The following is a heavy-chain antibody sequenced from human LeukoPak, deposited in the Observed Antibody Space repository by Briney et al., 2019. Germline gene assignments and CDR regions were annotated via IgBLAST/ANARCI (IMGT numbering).Heavy chain of an antibody. V-gene: IGHV4-34*01. CDR1: GGSFSGYY. CDR3: AREYLSQGGMDV. J-gene: IGHJ6*02. CDR2: INHSGST. D-gene: IGHD2-2*02. Sequence: PSETLSLTCAVYGGSFSGYYWSWIRQPPGKGLEWIGEINHSGSTNYNPSLKSRVTISVDTSKNQFSLKLSSVTAADTAVYYCAREYLSQGGMDVWGQGTTVTVSS.